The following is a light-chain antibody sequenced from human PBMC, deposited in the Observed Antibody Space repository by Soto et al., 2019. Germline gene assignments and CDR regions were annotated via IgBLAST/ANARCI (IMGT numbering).Light chain of an antibody. J-gene: IGLJ2*01. Sequence: QSALTQPRSVSGSPGQSVTISCTGTSTDVGGYNYVSWYQQHPGKAPKLMIYDVSNRPSGVPNRFSGSKSGNTASLTISGLQAEDEADYYCCSYAGSSAVVFGGGTKVTVL. CDR2: DVS. CDR3: CSYAGSSAVV. CDR1: STDVGGYNY. V-gene: IGLV2-11*01.